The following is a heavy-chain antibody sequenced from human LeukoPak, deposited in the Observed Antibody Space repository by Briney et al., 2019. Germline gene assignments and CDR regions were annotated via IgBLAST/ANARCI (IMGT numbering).Heavy chain of an antibody. CDR1: GFTFSSYE. D-gene: IGHD4-17*01. V-gene: IGHV3-30*18. CDR2: ISYDGSNK. Sequence: HPGGSLRLSCAASGFTFSSYEMNWVRQAPGKGLEWVAVISYDGSNKYYADSVKGRFTIPRDNSKNTLYLQMNSLRAEDTAVYYCAKNTVTTLLSFDYWGQGTLVTVSS. J-gene: IGHJ4*02. CDR3: AKNTVTTLLSFDY.